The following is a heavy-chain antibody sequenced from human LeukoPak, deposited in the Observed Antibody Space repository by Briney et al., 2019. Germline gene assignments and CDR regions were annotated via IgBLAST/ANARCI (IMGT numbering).Heavy chain of an antibody. J-gene: IGHJ4*02. CDR1: GYSISRGYY. V-gene: IGHV4-38-2*01. Sequence: SETLTLTCGVSGYSISRGYYWGWIRQPPGNGLEWVGNIYHTGSTYYNPSLRSRVTISVDTSKNQFFLKLTSVTAADTAVYYCARGLEGYSAGWSRFFEYWGQGTLATVSS. CDR2: IYHTGST. CDR3: ARGLEGYSAGWSRFFEY. D-gene: IGHD6-19*01.